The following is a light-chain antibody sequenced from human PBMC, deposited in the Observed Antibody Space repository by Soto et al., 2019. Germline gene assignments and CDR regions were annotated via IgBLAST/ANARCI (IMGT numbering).Light chain of an antibody. CDR3: AGWDDNLNGRV. CDR1: SSNIGTNT. Sequence: QSVLTQPPSASGTPGQRVTISCSGGSSNIGTNTVNWYQQLPGTSPKLLIYSTSQRPSGVPDRFSGSKSGTSASLAISGLQSEHEADYYCAGWDDNLNGRVFGTGTKLTVL. CDR2: STS. J-gene: IGLJ1*01. V-gene: IGLV1-44*01.